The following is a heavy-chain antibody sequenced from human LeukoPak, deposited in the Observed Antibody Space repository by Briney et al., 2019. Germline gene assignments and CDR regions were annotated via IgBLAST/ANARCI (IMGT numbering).Heavy chain of an antibody. CDR2: ISASTSTT. J-gene: IGHJ4*02. V-gene: IGHV3-23*01. CDR1: GFTFSNYA. Sequence: GGSLRLSCAASGFTFSNYAMSWVRQSPEKGLEWVSSISASTSTTYYADSVKGRFTISRDNSRNTVYLQMNSLRAEDTAVYYCANDLGWIQLNLGRGQGTLVTVSS. D-gene: IGHD5-18*01. CDR3: ANDLGWIQLNLG.